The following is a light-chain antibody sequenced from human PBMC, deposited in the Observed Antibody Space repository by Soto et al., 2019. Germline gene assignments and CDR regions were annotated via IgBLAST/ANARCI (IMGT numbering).Light chain of an antibody. CDR3: QQYNNWPLT. CDR2: GAS. J-gene: IGKJ4*01. CDR1: QSVSSN. Sequence: EILMTQSPATLSVSPGERATLSCRPSQSVSSNLAWYQQKPGQAPRLLIYGASTRATAIPARFSGSGSGTEFTLTISSLQSEDFAVYYCQQYNNWPLTFGGGTKVDI. V-gene: IGKV3-15*01.